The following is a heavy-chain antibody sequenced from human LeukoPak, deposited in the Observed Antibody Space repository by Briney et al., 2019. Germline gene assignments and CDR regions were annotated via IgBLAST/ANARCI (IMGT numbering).Heavy chain of an antibody. V-gene: IGHV3-23*01. D-gene: IGHD3-3*01. J-gene: IGHJ4*02. CDR2: ISGSGGST. CDR3: ARGGGYSEDY. CDR1: GFTFSSYA. Sequence: GGSLRLSCAASGFTFSSYAMSWVRQAPGKGLEWVSAISGSGGSTYYADSVKGRFTISRDNAKNSLYLQMNSLRAEDTAVYYCARGGGYSEDYWGQGTLVTVSS.